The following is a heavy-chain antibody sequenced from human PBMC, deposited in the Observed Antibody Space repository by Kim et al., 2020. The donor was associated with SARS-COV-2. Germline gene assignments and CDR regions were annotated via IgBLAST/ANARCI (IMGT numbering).Heavy chain of an antibody. CDR2: INTNTGNP. J-gene: IGHJ6*02. CDR1: GYTLTSNP. CDR3: ARGPGDIDV. D-gene: IGHD4-17*01. Sequence: ASVKVSCKASGYTLTSNPVNWVRQAPGQGLEWMGWINTNTGNPTYAQGFTGRFVLSLDTPVSTAYLQISSPRAEDTAVYYCARGPGDIDVWGQGTTLPVS. V-gene: IGHV7-4-1*02.